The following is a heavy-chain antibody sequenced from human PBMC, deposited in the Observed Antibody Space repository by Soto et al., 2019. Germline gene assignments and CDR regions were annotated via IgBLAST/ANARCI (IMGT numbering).Heavy chain of an antibody. CDR1: GFSLSTSGVG. CDR2: IYWDDDK. D-gene: IGHD2-21*02. Sequence: SGPTLVNPTQTLTLTCTFSGFSLSTSGVGVGWIRQPPGKALEWLALIYWDDDKRYSPSLKSRLTITKDTSKNQVVLTMTNMDPVDTATYYCIQSRCGGDCLQSYASYYYYGMDVWGQGTTVTVS. CDR3: IQSRCGGDCLQSYASYYYYGMDV. V-gene: IGHV2-5*02. J-gene: IGHJ6*02.